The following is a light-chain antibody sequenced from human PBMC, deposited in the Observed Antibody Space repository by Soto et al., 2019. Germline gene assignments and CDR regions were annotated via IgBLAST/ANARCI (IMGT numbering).Light chain of an antibody. CDR1: SNDVGGYNY. V-gene: IGLV2-14*01. CDR2: DVI. CDR3: SSYTSSSPYV. Sequence: QSALTQPASVSGSPGQSITISCTGTSNDVGGYNYVSWYQQHPGKAPKLMIYDVINRPSGVSNRFSGSKSGNTASLTISGLQAEDEADYYCSSYTSSSPYVFGTGTKLTVL. J-gene: IGLJ1*01.